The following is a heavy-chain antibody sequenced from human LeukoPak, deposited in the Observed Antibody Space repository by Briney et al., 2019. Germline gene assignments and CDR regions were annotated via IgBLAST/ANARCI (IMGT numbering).Heavy chain of an antibody. CDR3: ARDGISDAFDI. Sequence: GGSLRLSCAASGFIFSDYGMHWVRQAPGKGLEWVAVIWNNGNNRYADSVRGRFTISRDDSKNTLYLQMNSLRAVDTAVYYCARDGISDAFDIWGQGTMVTVSS. J-gene: IGHJ3*02. CDR2: IWNNGNNR. V-gene: IGHV3-33*01. D-gene: IGHD1-14*01. CDR1: GFIFSDYG.